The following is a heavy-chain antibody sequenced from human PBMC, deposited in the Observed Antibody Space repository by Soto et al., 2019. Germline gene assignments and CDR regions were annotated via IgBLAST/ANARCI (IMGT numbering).Heavy chain of an antibody. Sequence: QVQLVQSGAEVKKPGASMKVSCKASGYTFTSYGISWVRQAPGQGLEWMGWISAYNGNTNYAQKLQGRVTMTTDTSTSTAYMELRSLRSDDTAVYYCARDIAPCAIGGSYYCCYYGMDVWGQGTTVTVSS. D-gene: IGHD1-26*01. J-gene: IGHJ6*02. CDR1: GYTFTSYG. CDR2: ISAYNGNT. V-gene: IGHV1-18*01. CDR3: ARDIAPCAIGGSYYCCYYGMDV.